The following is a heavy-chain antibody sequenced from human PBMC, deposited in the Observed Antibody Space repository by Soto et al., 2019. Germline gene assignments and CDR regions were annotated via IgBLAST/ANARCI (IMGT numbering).Heavy chain of an antibody. D-gene: IGHD3-9*01. J-gene: IGHJ5*02. V-gene: IGHV4-31*03. CDR3: ARAPPLRYFGGWFDP. CDR2: IYYSGST. CDR1: GGSISSGGYY. Sequence: TLSLTCTVSGGSISSGGYYWSWIRQHPGKGLEWIGYIYYSGSTYYNPSLKSRVTISVDTSKNQFSLKLSSVTAADTAVYYCARAPPLRYFGGWFDPWGQGTLVTVSS.